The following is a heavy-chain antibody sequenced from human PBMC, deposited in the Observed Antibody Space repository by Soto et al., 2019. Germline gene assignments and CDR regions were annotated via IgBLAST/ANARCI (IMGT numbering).Heavy chain of an antibody. CDR1: GFTFSTYV. J-gene: IGHJ4*02. CDR2: ISGGGGNT. V-gene: IGHV3-23*01. CDR3: AKDRGHYFDY. Sequence: PGGSLRLSCAASGFTFSTYVMNWVRQAPGKGLEWVSGISGGGGNTYYADSVKGRFTISRDNSKNTLYLQMNSLRADDTAVYYCAKDRGHYFDYWSQGSLVTVSS. D-gene: IGHD6-25*01.